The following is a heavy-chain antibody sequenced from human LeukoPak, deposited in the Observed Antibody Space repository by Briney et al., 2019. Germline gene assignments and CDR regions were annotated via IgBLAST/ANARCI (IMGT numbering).Heavy chain of an antibody. D-gene: IGHD5-12*01. Sequence: GASVKVSCKASGYTFTSHDINWVRQATGQGLEWVGWMNPNTADTGNAQKFQGRVTMTEDTSTDTAYMELSSLRSEDTAVYYCATDDGDIVANYWGQGTLVTVSS. CDR3: ATDDGDIVANY. CDR1: GYTFTSHD. J-gene: IGHJ4*02. CDR2: MNPNTADT. V-gene: IGHV1-8*01.